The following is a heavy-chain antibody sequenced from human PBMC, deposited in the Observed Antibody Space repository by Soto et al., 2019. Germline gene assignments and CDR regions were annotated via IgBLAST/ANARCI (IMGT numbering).Heavy chain of an antibody. CDR1: GYSFPNNW. J-gene: IGHJ4*02. V-gene: IGHV5-10-1*01. Sequence: GESLKISCKGSGYSFPNNWITWVRQMPGKGLEWMGRIDLTDSYTSYSPSFQGHISFSADRSLNTTYPHWNSLRASDTAMYYCAGHGGVHVFSSGYHYALDFWGQGTTVTVSS. D-gene: IGHD3-22*01. CDR2: IDLTDSYT. CDR3: AGHGGVHVFSSGYHYALDF.